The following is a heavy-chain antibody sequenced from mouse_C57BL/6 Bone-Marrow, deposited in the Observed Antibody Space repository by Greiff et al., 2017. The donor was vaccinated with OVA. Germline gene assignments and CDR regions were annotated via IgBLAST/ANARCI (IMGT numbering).Heavy chain of an antibody. V-gene: IGHV14-4*01. CDR3: TPLYHRFAY. J-gene: IGHJ3*01. CDR1: GFNIKDDY. CDR2: IDPENGDT. Sequence: EVQLQQSGAELVRPGASVKLSCTASGFNIKDDYMHWVKQRPEQGLEWIGWIDPENGDTEYASKFQGKATITADTSSNTAYLQLSSLTSEDTAVYYCTPLYHRFAYWGQGTLVTVSA. D-gene: IGHD1-1*01.